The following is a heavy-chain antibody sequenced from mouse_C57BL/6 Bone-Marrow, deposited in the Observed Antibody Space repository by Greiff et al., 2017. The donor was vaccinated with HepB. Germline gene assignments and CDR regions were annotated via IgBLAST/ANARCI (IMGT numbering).Heavy chain of an antibody. J-gene: IGHJ3*01. CDR2: IDPSDSYT. V-gene: IGHV1-50*01. CDR1: GYTFTSYW. D-gene: IGHD2-3*01. CDR3: AREVYDGYYWFAY. Sequence: QVQLQQPGAELVKPGASVKLSCKASGYTFTSYWMQWVKQRPGQGLEWIGEIDPSDSYTNYNQKFKGKATLTVDTSSSTAYMQLSSLTSEDSAVYYCAREVYDGYYWFAYWGQGTLVTVSA.